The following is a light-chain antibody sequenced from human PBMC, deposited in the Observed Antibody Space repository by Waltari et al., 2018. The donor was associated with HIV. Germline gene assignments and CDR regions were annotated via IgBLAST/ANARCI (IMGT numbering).Light chain of an antibody. CDR2: RNN. J-gene: IGLJ3*02. Sequence: QAGLTQPPSVSKALRQTATLTCTGNSNNVDYQGAAWLQQHPGHPPKLLSYRNNSRPAGISERFSASRSGNTTSLTIAGLQPEDEADYYCSAWDFSLGAWVFGGGTKLTVL. CDR1: SNNVDYQG. CDR3: SAWDFSLGAWV. V-gene: IGLV10-54*04.